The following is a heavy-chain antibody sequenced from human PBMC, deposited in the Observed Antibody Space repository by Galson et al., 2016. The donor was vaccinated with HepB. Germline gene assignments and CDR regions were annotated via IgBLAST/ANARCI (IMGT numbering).Heavy chain of an antibody. Sequence: ETLSLTCAVFGGTFSGYYWSWIRQPPGKGLEWIGEISRSGSTIYNPSLKSRVTISVDTSKNQFSLKLSSVTAADTAVYYCARDRGYSYASGSNSFFDPWGHGTLVSVSS. CDR1: GGTFSGYY. V-gene: IGHV4-34*01. CDR2: ISRSGST. D-gene: IGHD3-10*01. J-gene: IGHJ5*02. CDR3: ARDRGYSYASGSNSFFDP.